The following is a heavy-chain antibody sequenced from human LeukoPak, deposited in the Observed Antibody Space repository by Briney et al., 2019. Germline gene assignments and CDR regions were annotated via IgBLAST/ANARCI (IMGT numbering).Heavy chain of an antibody. CDR3: ARTIEITGTGSFGFGY. CDR1: GGSISSYY. D-gene: IGHD1-20*01. Sequence: SETLSLTCTVSGGSISSYYWSWIRQPPGKGLGWMRYIYYSGSTNYNPSLKSRVTISVDTSKNQFSLKLSSVTAADTAVYYCARTIEITGTGSFGFGYWGQGILVTVSS. CDR2: IYYSGST. J-gene: IGHJ4*02. V-gene: IGHV4-59*01.